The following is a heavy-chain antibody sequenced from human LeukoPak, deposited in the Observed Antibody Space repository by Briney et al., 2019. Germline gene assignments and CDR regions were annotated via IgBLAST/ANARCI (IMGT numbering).Heavy chain of an antibody. CDR1: GYSFDYYW. D-gene: IGHD3-3*01. CDR2: IYPDDSDS. J-gene: IGHJ4*02. Sequence: PGESLKISCKASGYSFDYYWIAWVRQMPGKGLEWMGIIYPDDSDSTYSPSFQGQVTISVDKSINTASLQWSSLKASNTAIYYCARVGSVTNFGVVSYYFDYWGQGTLVTVSS. CDR3: ARVGSVTNFGVVSYYFDY. V-gene: IGHV5-51*01.